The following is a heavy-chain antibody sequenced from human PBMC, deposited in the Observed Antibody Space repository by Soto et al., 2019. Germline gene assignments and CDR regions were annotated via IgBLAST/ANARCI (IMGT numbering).Heavy chain of an antibody. CDR3: ARTIIRPYYFDY. CDR2: INPSGGST. V-gene: IGHV1-46*01. CDR1: GYTFTNYY. D-gene: IGHD3-3*01. Sequence: ASVKVSCKASGYTFTNYYMHWVRQAPGQGLEWMGIINPSGGSTSYAQKFQGRVTMTRDTSTGTVYMELSSLRSEDTAVYYCARTIIRPYYFDYWGQGTLVTVSS. J-gene: IGHJ4*02.